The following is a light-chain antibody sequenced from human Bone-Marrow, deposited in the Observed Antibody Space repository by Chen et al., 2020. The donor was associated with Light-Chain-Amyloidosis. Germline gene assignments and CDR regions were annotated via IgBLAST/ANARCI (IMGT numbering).Light chain of an antibody. V-gene: IGLV2-23*02. CDR1: SSDVGGYDI. J-gene: IGLJ1*01. Sequence: QSALTQPASVTGSPGQPITISCTGTSSDVGGYDIVSWYRQHPGKAPKLLIFEVTKRPSGVSNRFSGSKSGNTASLTISGLRTEDAADYYCCAYRGGSFPYVFGPGTKVTVL. CDR2: EVT. CDR3: CAYRGGSFPYV.